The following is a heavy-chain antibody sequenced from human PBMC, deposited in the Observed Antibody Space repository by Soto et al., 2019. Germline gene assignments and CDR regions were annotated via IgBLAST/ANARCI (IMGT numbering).Heavy chain of an antibody. J-gene: IGHJ4*02. V-gene: IGHV3-74*01. D-gene: IGHD3-10*01. CDR1: GFTFSSYW. CDR3: ARGAMGNYYNDY. Sequence: EVQLVESGGGLVQSGGSLRLSCAASGFTFSSYWMHWVRRAPGKGLVWVSRIKGDGISTNYADSVKGRFTISRDNAKDTVFLQMNGLSADDTAVYYCARGAMGNYYNDYWGQGTLVTVSS. CDR2: IKGDGIST.